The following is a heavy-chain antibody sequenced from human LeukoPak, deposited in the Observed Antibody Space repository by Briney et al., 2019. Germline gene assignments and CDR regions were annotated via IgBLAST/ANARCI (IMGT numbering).Heavy chain of an antibody. CDR1: GFTFRNYD. CDR3: APDLRRAAWSPDH. CDR2: VSDSGSSA. J-gene: IGHJ1*01. D-gene: IGHD2-15*01. Sequence: GGSLTLTCAVSGFTFRNYDNCWVRQAPGKGLEWVSVVSDSGSSAYYTDPVKGRFTISRDNSKDTLYLQMNSLRAEDTAVYYCAPDLRRAAWSPDHWGGGTLVTVSS. V-gene: IGHV3-23*01.